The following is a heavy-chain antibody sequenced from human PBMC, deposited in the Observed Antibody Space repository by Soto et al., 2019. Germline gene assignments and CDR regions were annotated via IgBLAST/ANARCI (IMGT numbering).Heavy chain of an antibody. CDR2: ISGSGGTT. D-gene: IGHD2-21*01. Sequence: EVQLLESGGGLGQPGGSLRLSCAASGFTFSSYAMSWVRQAPGKGLEWVSSISGSGGTTYYADSVKGRFTISRDNSKNPRYLNMNSLRAEHPARVYCAKDRFPNCSGDCYLNFDHWGQGTLVSVSS. CDR1: GFTFSSYA. J-gene: IGHJ4*02. V-gene: IGHV3-23*01. CDR3: AKDRFPNCSGDCYLNFDH.